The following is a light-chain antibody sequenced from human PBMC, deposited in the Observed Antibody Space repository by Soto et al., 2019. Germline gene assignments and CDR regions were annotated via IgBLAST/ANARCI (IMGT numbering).Light chain of an antibody. V-gene: IGLV2-14*03. CDR3: NSYTTSSTVV. J-gene: IGLJ2*01. CDR1: SSDVGSYNY. Sequence: QSALTQPASVSGSPGQSITISCTGTSSDVGSYNYVSWYQHHPGKAPKLIIYDVSNRPSGVSNRFSGSKSGNTASLTISGLQAEDEADYYCNSYTTSSTVVFGGGTKLTVL. CDR2: DVS.